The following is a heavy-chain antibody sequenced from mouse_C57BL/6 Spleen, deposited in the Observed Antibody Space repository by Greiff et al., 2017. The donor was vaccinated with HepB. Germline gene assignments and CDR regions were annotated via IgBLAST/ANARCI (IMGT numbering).Heavy chain of an antibody. V-gene: IGHV1-64*01. CDR1: GYTFTSYW. CDR3: ARGSRDGYYGGDAMDY. Sequence: VQLQQSGAELVKPGASVKLSCKASGYTFTSYWMHWVKQRPGQGLEWIGMIHPNSGSTNYNEKFKSKATLTVDKSSSTAYMQLSSLTSEDSAVYYCARGSRDGYYGGDAMDYWGQGTSVTVSS. J-gene: IGHJ4*01. CDR2: IHPNSGST. D-gene: IGHD2-3*01.